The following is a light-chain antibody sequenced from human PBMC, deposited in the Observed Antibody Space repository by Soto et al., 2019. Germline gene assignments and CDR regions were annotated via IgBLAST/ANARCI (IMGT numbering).Light chain of an antibody. V-gene: IGLV1-47*02. Sequence: QSVPTQPPSASGTPGQRVTISCSGSSSNIGSNYVYWYQQLPGTAPKLLIYSNNQRPSGVPDRFSGSKSGTSASLAISGLRSEDEADYYCAAWDDSLSGVVFGGGTQLTVL. CDR1: SSNIGSNY. CDR2: SNN. CDR3: AAWDDSLSGVV. J-gene: IGLJ2*01.